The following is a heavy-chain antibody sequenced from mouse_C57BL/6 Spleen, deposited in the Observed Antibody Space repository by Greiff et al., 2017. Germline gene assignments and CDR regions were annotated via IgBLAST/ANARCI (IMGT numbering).Heavy chain of an antibody. J-gene: IGHJ1*03. CDR1: GFNIKDDY. D-gene: IGHD1-1*01. CDR3: TTCITTVVATPGYFDV. Sequence: EVQLQQSGAELVRPGASVKLSCTASGFNIKDDYMHWVKQRPEQGLEWIGWIDPENGDTEYASKFQGKATITADTSSNTAYLQLSSLTSEDTAVYYCTTCITTVVATPGYFDVWGTGTTVTVSS. CDR2: IDPENGDT. V-gene: IGHV14-4*01.